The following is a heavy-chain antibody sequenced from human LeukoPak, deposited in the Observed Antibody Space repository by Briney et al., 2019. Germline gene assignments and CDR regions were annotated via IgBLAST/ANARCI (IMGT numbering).Heavy chain of an antibody. J-gene: IGHJ4*02. D-gene: IGHD3-22*01. Sequence: SETLSLTCTVSGGSISTYYWSWIRQPPGKGLEWIGNIYYSGSTNYRPSLESRVSISVDTSKNQFSLKLSSVTAAGTAVYYCARMGHHYDSNGYEFWGQGTLVTVSS. CDR2: IYYSGST. CDR3: ARMGHHYDSNGYEF. V-gene: IGHV4-59*08. CDR1: GGSISTYY.